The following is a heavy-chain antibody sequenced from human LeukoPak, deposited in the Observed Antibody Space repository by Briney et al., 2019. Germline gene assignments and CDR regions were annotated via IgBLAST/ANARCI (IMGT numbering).Heavy chain of an antibody. Sequence: SETLSLTCAVSDDSFSSHYWTWIRQPPGKGLEWIGYISYIGSTNYNPSLKSRVTISIDTSKNQFSLKLSSVAAADTAVYYCARDLVTVTKGFDIWGQGTMVSVSS. D-gene: IGHD4-17*01. CDR3: ARDLVTVTKGFDI. CDR2: ISYIGST. V-gene: IGHV4-59*11. CDR1: DDSFSSHY. J-gene: IGHJ3*02.